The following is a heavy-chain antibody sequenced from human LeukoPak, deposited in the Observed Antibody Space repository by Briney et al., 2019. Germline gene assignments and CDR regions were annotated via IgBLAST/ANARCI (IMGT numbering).Heavy chain of an antibody. CDR3: TRDGGSFCDFDY. V-gene: IGHV3-64*02. D-gene: IGHD1-26*01. Sequence: PGGSLRLSCVASGFSFRNYAIHWVRQAPGKGLEYVSVINTDGRITYYADSVKGRFTISRDNSKSTVYLQMGSLRGEDMAVYYCTRDGGSFCDFDYWGQGALVTVSS. J-gene: IGHJ4*02. CDR1: GFSFRNYA. CDR2: INTDGRIT.